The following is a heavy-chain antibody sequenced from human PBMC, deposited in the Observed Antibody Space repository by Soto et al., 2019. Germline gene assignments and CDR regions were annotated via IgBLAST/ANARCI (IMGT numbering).Heavy chain of an antibody. Sequence: SETLCLTCTVSGGSISSYYWSWIRQPPGKGLEWIGYIYYSGSTNYNPSLKSRVTISVDTSKNQFSLKLSSVTAADTAVYYCARDSGRIAAVVNTQASTYYYYGMDVWGQGTTVTXSS. V-gene: IGHV4-59*01. J-gene: IGHJ6*02. CDR2: IYYSGST. CDR3: ARDSGRIAAVVNTQASTYYYYGMDV. D-gene: IGHD6-13*01. CDR1: GGSISSYY.